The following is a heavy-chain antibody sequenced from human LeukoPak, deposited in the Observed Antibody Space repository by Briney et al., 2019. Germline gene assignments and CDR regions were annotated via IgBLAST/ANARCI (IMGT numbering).Heavy chain of an antibody. CDR2: INRDGTIT. J-gene: IGHJ4*02. V-gene: IGHV3-74*01. Sequence: GGSLRLSCAASGFTLSTYWMHWVRQAPGKGLVWVSRINRDGTITTYADSVKGRFTISRDNAKNTLYLQMNSLRVEDTAVYYCARESSSSLDYWGQGTLVTVPS. CDR1: GFTLSTYW. D-gene: IGHD6-13*01. CDR3: ARESSSSLDY.